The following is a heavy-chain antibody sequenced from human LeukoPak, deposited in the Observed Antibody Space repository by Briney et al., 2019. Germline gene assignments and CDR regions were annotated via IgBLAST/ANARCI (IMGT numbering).Heavy chain of an antibody. CDR2: INPNSGGT. D-gene: IGHD6-6*01. J-gene: IGHJ5*02. CDR1: GYTFTGYY. Sequence: ASVKVSCKASGYTFTGYYMHWVRQAPGQGLEWMGWINPNSGGTNYAQKFQGRVTMTRDTSISTAYMELSRLRSDDTAVYYCARGTARKQLVHWFDPWDQGTLVTVSS. CDR3: ARGTARKQLVHWFDP. V-gene: IGHV1-2*02.